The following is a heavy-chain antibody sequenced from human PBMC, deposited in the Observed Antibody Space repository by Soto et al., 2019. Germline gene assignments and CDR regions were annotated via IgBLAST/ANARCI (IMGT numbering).Heavy chain of an antibody. CDR2: ISSSSSTI. J-gene: IGHJ6*03. D-gene: IGHD3-3*01. V-gene: IGHV3-48*01. CDR1: GFTFSSYS. Sequence: PGGSLRLSCAASGFTFSSYSMNWVRQAPGKGLEWVSYISSSSSTIYYADSVKGRFTISRDNAKNSLYLQMNSLRAEDTAVYYCARSYYDFWSGYYPNYYYYYMDVWGKGTTVTVSS. CDR3: ARSYYDFWSGYYPNYYYYYMDV.